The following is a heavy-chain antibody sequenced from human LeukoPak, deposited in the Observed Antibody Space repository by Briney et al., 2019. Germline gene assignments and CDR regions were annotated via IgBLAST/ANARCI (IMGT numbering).Heavy chain of an antibody. CDR1: GGSISSYY. D-gene: IGHD3-9*01. J-gene: IGHJ4*02. CDR3: ARAFHYDILTGYSYYFDY. CDR2: IYYSGST. Sequence: PSETLSLTCTVSGGSISSYYWSWIRQPPGKGLEWIGYIYYSGSTNYNPSLKSRVTISVDTSKNQFSLKLSSVTAADTAVYYCARAFHYDILTGYSYYFDYWGQGTLVTVSS. V-gene: IGHV4-59*01.